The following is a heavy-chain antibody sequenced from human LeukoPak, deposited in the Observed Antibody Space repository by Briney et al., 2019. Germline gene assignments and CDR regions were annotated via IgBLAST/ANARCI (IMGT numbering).Heavy chain of an antibody. CDR2: MNPNSGNT. CDR1: GYTFTSYD. V-gene: IGHV1-8*01. J-gene: IGHJ1*01. Sequence: GASVKVSCKASGYTFTSYDINWVRQATGQGLEWTGWMNPNSGNTGYAQKFQGRDTMTRNTSISTAYMELSSLRSEDTAVYYCARGPRDGSGSSYFQHWGQGTLVTVSS. CDR3: ARGPRDGSGSSYFQH. D-gene: IGHD3-10*01.